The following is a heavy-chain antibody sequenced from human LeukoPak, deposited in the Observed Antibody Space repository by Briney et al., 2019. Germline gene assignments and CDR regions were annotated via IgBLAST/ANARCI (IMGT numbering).Heavy chain of an antibody. CDR1: VYTFTPYF. V-gene: IGHV1-46*01. CDR3: ARGGKPGIAAAGNWFDP. J-gene: IGHJ5*02. Sequence: APVKVSCKASVYTFTPYFMHWVRQAPGHGLEWMGMINPSGGSTSYAQKFQGRVTMTRDTSTSTVYMELSSLRSEDTAVYYCARGGKPGIAAAGNWFDPWGEGTLVTVSS. CDR2: INPSGGST. D-gene: IGHD6-13*01.